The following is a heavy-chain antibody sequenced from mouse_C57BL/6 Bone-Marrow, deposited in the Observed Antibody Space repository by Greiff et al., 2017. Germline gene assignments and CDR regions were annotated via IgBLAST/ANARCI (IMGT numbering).Heavy chain of an antibody. CDR3: ASPALFDY. CDR2: IYPGSGST. J-gene: IGHJ2*01. Sequence: VKLVESGAELVKPGASVKMSCKASGYTFTSYWITWVKQRPGQGLEWIGDIYPGSGSTNYNEKFKSKATLTVDTSSSTAYMQLSSLTSEDSAVYCCASPALFDYWGQGTTLTVSS. CDR1: GYTFTSYW. V-gene: IGHV1-55*01.